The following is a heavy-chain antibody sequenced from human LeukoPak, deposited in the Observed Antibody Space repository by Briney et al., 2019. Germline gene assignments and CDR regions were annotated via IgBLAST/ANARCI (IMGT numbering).Heavy chain of an antibody. CDR1: GGSFSGYH. V-gene: IGHV4-34*01. Sequence: PSETLSLTCAVYGGSFSGYHWSWIRQPPGKGLEWIGEINHSGSTDYNPSLKSRVTISVDTSKNQFSLKLSSVTAADTAVYYCAKPPTALVRGGYYFDNWGQGTLVTVSS. CDR3: AKPPTALVRGGYYFDN. J-gene: IGHJ4*02. D-gene: IGHD6-6*01. CDR2: INHSGST.